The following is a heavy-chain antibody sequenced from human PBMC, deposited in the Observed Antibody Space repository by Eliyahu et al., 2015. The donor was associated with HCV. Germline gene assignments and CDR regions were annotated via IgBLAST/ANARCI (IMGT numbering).Heavy chain of an antibody. CDR3: ARGEQWLANAGAFDI. CDR1: GFTFSSYS. CDR2: ISSSSGTI. J-gene: IGHJ3*02. Sequence: EVQLVESGGGLVQPGGSLRLSCAASGFTFSSYSMNWVRQAPGKGLEWVSYISSSSGTIYYADSVKGRFTISRDNAKNSLYLQMNSLRDEDTAVYYCARGEQWLANAGAFDIWGQGTMVTVSS. V-gene: IGHV3-48*02. D-gene: IGHD6-19*01.